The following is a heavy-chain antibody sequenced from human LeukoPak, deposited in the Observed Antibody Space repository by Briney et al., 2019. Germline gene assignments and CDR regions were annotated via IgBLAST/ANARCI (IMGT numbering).Heavy chain of an antibody. V-gene: IGHV3-15*01. CDR2: IKSKTKSGTT. CDR3: TTDYVWGTYRYFDY. D-gene: IGHD3-16*02. Sequence: GGSLRLSCAASGFTFSNAWMSWVRQAPGKGLEWVGRIKSKTKSGTTGYAAPVKGRFTISRDDSKNTLYLQMNSLKTEDTAVYYCTTDYVWGTYRYFDYWGQGTLVTVSS. J-gene: IGHJ4*02. CDR1: GFTFSNAW.